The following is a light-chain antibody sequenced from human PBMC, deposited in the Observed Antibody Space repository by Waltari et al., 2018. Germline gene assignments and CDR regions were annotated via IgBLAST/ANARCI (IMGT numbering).Light chain of an antibody. CDR1: QSVGRT. Sequence: EIVLTQSPSTLSLSPGERVTLSCRASQSVGRTLVWYQQKPGQAPRLLMYGASIRATGIPDRFSGSGSGTDFSLTISRLEPEDFAVYYCQHYVRLPVTFGQGTKVEIK. CDR3: QHYVRLPVT. V-gene: IGKV3-20*01. J-gene: IGKJ1*01. CDR2: GAS.